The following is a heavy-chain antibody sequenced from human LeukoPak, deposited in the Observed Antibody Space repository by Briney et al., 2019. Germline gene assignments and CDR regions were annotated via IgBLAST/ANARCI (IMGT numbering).Heavy chain of an antibody. CDR3: AKGIESYGDYGY. CDR1: GGSISGSY. Sequence: SETLSLTCTVSGGSISGSYWSWIRQPPGKGLEWIAYMYNSGSTNYNPSLKSRVTISIDTSKNQFSLKLSSLTAADTAIYYCAKGIESYGDYGYWGQGILVTVSS. CDR2: MYNSGST. V-gene: IGHV4-59*01. J-gene: IGHJ4*02. D-gene: IGHD4-17*01.